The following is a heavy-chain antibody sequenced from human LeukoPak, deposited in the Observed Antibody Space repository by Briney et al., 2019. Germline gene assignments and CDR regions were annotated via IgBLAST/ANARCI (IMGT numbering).Heavy chain of an antibody. CDR3: ARHVDGYYYYGMDV. D-gene: IGHD2-15*01. CDR1: GGSISSSSYY. V-gene: IGHV4-39*01. CDR2: IYYSGNT. J-gene: IGHJ6*02. Sequence: SETLSLTCTVSGGSISSSSYYWGWIRQPPGKGLEWIGSIYYSGNTYYNPSLKSRVTISADTSKNQFSLKLSSVTAADTAVYYCARHVDGYYYYGMDVWGQGTTVTVSS.